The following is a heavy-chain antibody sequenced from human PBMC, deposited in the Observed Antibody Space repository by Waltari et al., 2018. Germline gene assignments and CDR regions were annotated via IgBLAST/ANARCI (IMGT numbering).Heavy chain of an antibody. Sequence: QVQLQQWGAGLLKPSETLSLTCAVYGGSFSGYYWSWIRQPPGKGLEWIGEINHSGSTNDKPSLKSRVTISVDTSKNQFSLKLSSVTAADTAVYYCARRWIQLWLRTYYFDYWGQGTLVTVSS. D-gene: IGHD5-18*01. J-gene: IGHJ4*02. CDR1: GGSFSGYY. V-gene: IGHV4-34*01. CDR2: INHSGST. CDR3: ARRWIQLWLRTYYFDY.